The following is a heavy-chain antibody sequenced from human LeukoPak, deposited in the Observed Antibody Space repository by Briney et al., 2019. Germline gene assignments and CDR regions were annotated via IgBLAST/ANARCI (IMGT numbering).Heavy chain of an antibody. Sequence: PSETLSLTCTVSGGSINSSTFYWGWIRQPPGKGLEWIGSMYYSGSTYYNPSLKSRVTISVDRSKNQFSLKLSSVTAADTAVYYCARAVYYYYNYMDVWGKGTTVTVSS. D-gene: IGHD6-19*01. CDR3: ARAVYYYYNYMDV. V-gene: IGHV4-39*01. CDR1: GGSINSSTFY. CDR2: MYYSGST. J-gene: IGHJ6*03.